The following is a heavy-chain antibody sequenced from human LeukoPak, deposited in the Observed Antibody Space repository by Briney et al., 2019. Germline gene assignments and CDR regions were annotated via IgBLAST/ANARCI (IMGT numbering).Heavy chain of an antibody. Sequence: GGSLRLSCAASGFTFSSYWMHWVRQAPGKGLVWVSRINSDGSSTSYADSVKGRFTISRDNSKNTLYLQMNSLRAEDTAVYYCAKEIQLWSGGYYFDYWGQGTLVTVSS. V-gene: IGHV3-74*01. CDR2: INSDGSST. CDR1: GFTFSSYW. D-gene: IGHD5-18*01. CDR3: AKEIQLWSGGYYFDY. J-gene: IGHJ4*02.